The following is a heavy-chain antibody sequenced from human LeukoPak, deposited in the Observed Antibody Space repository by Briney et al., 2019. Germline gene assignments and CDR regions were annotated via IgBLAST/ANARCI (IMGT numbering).Heavy chain of an antibody. D-gene: IGHD3-3*01. CDR2: IYSGGST. V-gene: IGHV3-66*01. CDR1: GFTVTNDY. Sequence: GGSLRLSCAVSGFTVTNDYMNWVRQAPGKGLEWVSIIYSGGSTYYADSVKGRFTISRDSSNNTLFLQMSNLRAEDTAVYYCAKDWGTIFGVVIYWGQGTLVTVSS. CDR3: AKDWGTIFGVVIY. J-gene: IGHJ4*02.